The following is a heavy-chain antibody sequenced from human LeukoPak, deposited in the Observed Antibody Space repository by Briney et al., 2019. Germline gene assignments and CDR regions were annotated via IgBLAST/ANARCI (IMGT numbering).Heavy chain of an antibody. J-gene: IGHJ4*02. CDR3: ATGISAAGSDY. CDR2: IDPEDGET. D-gene: IGHD6-13*01. CDR1: GYTLTEYS. V-gene: IGHV1-24*01. Sequence: ASVKVSCKVSGYTLTEYSMHWLRQAPGKGLDWMGGIDPEDGETIYAQKFQGRVTMAEDTSTDSVYMELGSLRSEGTAVYYCATGISAAGSDYWGQGNLVTVSS.